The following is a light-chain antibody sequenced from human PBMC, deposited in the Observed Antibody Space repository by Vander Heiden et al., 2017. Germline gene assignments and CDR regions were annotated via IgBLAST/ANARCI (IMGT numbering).Light chain of an antibody. CDR2: LGS. CDR3: MQALQTPIT. V-gene: IGKV2-28*01. J-gene: IGKJ5*01. Sequence: DIVMTQSPLSLPVTPGEPASISCRSSQSLLHSNGYNYLDWYLQKPGQSPQLLIYLGSNRASGVPDRFSGSGSGTDFTLKISRVEAEDVGVYYCMQALQTPITFRQGTRLEI. CDR1: QSLLHSNGYNY.